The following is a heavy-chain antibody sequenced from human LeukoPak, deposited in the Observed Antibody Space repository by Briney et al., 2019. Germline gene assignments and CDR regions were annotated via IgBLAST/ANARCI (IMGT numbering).Heavy chain of an antibody. D-gene: IGHD6-13*01. CDR2: ICYDGIEI. CDR3: AKEGTSRISTWYDN. V-gene: IGHV3-30*02. J-gene: IGHJ4*02. CDR1: GLTVVSAG. Sequence: SGGSLRLSCAASGLTVVSAGVGSVRQAAGKGLEWVAVICYDGIEIHYADSVRGRFTISRDSSSNTLFLQMDSLMPKDTAVYYCAKEGTSRISTWYDNWGQGTLVTVSS.